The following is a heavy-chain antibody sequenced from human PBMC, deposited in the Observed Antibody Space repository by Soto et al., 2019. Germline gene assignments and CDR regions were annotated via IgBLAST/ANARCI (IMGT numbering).Heavy chain of an antibody. CDR2: ISTASSYI. CDR1: GFTFSSYS. J-gene: IGHJ4*02. D-gene: IGHD1-26*01. V-gene: IGHV3-21*01. Sequence: EVQLVESGGGLVKPGGSLRLSCAASGFTFSSYSMNWVRQAPGKGLEWVSSISTASSYIHYADSVKGRFTISRDNAKSSLFLQMNSVRAEDTAVYYCARGRTWELLRGCVCWGQGTLVIVSS. CDR3: ARGRTWELLRGCVC.